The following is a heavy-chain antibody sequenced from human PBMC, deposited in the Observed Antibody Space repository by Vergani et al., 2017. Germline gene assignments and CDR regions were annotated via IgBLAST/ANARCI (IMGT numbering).Heavy chain of an antibody. J-gene: IGHJ6*02. CDR3: ARYPKADYGMDV. V-gene: IGHV3-66*01. CDR2: IYSGGST. CDR1: GFTVSSNY. Sequence: EVQLVESGGGLVQPGGSLRLSCAASGFTVSSNYMSWVRQAPGKGLEWVSVIYSGGSTYYADSVKGRFTISRDNSKNTLYLQMNSLRAEDTAVYYCARYPKADYGMDVWGQGTTVTVSS.